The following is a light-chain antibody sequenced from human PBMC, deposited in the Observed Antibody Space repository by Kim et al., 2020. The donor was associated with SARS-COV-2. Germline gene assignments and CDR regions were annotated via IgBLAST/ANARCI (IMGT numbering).Light chain of an antibody. CDR3: GSYAGYNKWV. CDR1: RSDVCTHTY. CDR2: EVS. Sequence: HSVTIACTETRSDVCTHTYASWYQQHPGKAPKVMIIEVSKRPSGVPDRFSGSKSGNTASLTVSGLQAEDEADYFCGSYAGYNKWVFGGGTQLTVL. J-gene: IGLJ3*02. V-gene: IGLV2-8*01.